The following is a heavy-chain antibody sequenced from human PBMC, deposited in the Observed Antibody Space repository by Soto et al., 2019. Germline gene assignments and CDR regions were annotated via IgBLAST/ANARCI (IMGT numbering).Heavy chain of an antibody. CDR1: GYTLSSYG. V-gene: IGHV1-18*01. J-gene: IGHJ6*02. D-gene: IGHD5-12*01. CDR3: ARDGVDIVATIPKIGTNYYYYGMDV. CDR2: ISAYNGNT. Sequence: ASVKGSCKASGYTLSSYGIGWVRKAPGKGLEWMGWISAYNGNTNYAQKLQGRVTMTTDTSTSTAYMELRSLISDDTAVYYCARDGVDIVATIPKIGTNYYYYGMDVWGQGTTVTVPS.